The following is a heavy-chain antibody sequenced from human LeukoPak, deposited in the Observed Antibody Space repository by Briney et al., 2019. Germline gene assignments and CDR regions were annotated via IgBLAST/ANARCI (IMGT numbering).Heavy chain of an antibody. J-gene: IGHJ4*02. CDR3: ARDLEAGLRVVEY. Sequence: PGGSLRLSCAASGFTFSSYGMHWVRQAPGKGLEWVAAISYDGSNKYYADSVKGRFTISRDNSKNTLYLQMNSLRAEDTAVYYCARDLEAGLRVVEYWGQGTLVTVSS. CDR2: ISYDGSNK. CDR1: GFTFSSYG. D-gene: IGHD6-19*01. V-gene: IGHV3-30*03.